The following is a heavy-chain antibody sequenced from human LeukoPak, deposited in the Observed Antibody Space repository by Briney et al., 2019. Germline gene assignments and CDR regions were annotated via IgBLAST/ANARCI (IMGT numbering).Heavy chain of an antibody. CDR2: ISASGSAT. D-gene: IGHD6-6*01. CDR1: GFIFSNYG. CDR3: ARDHEYSNFQH. V-gene: IGHV3-23*01. Sequence: GGSLRLSCAASGFIFSNYGMNWVRQAPGKGLEWVAAISASGSATSYADSVRGRFTISRDNSKNTLYLQMNSLRAEDTAVYYCARDHEYSNFQHWGQGTLVTVSS. J-gene: IGHJ1*01.